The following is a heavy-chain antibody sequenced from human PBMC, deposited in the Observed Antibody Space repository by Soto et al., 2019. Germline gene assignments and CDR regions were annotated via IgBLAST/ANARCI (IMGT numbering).Heavy chain of an antibody. D-gene: IGHD3-10*01. Sequence: EVQLLESGGGLVQPGWSLRLSCAASGFTFSSYAMSWVRQAPGKGLEWVSAISGSGGSTYYADSVKGRFTISRDTSKNTLNLQMNSLRAEDTAVYYCAKDKGSGSSFAGYYFDYWGQGTLVTVSS. CDR2: ISGSGGST. J-gene: IGHJ4*02. CDR1: GFTFSSYA. V-gene: IGHV3-23*01. CDR3: AKDKGSGSSFAGYYFDY.